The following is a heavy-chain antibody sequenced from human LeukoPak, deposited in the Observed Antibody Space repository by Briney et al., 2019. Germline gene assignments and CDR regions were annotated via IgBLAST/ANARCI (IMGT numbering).Heavy chain of an antibody. Sequence: PGGSLRLSCAASGFTFSSYSMNWVRQAPGKGLEWVSSISSSSSYIYYADSVKGRFTISRENAKNSLYLQMNSLRAEDTAVYYCARWGHDILTGFFDYWGQGTLVTVSS. CDR1: GFTFSSYS. CDR3: ARWGHDILTGFFDY. V-gene: IGHV3-21*01. J-gene: IGHJ4*02. D-gene: IGHD3-9*01. CDR2: ISSSSSYI.